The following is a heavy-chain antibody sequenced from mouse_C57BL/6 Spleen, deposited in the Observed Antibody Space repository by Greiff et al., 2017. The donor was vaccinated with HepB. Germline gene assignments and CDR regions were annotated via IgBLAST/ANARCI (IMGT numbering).Heavy chain of an antibody. CDR2: INPYNGGT. Sequence: VQLKESGPVLVKPGASVKMSCKASGYTFTDYYMNWVKQSHGKSLEWIGVINPYNGGTSYNQKFKGKATLTVDKSSSTAYMELNSLTSEDSTVYYCARSDGDYVRTTLFAYWGQGTLVTVSA. D-gene: IGHD2-13*01. CDR1: GYTFTDYY. J-gene: IGHJ3*01. CDR3: ARSDGDYVRTTLFAY. V-gene: IGHV1-19*01.